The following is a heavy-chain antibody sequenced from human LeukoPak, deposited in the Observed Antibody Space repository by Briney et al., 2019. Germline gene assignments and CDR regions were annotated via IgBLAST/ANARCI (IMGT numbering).Heavy chain of an antibody. J-gene: IGHJ6*03. Sequence: PSETLSLTCTVSGGSISSSSYYWGWIRQPPGKGLEWIGSIYYSGSTYYNPSLKSRVTISVDTSKNQSSLKLSSVTAADTAVYYCARARRYCSGGSCYSAYYYMDVWGKGTTVTVSS. CDR2: IYYSGST. D-gene: IGHD2-15*01. V-gene: IGHV4-39*01. CDR1: GGSISSSSYY. CDR3: ARARRYCSGGSCYSAYYYMDV.